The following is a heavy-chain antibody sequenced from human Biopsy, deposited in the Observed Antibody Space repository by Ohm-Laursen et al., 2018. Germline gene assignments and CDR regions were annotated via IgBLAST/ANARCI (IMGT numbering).Heavy chain of an antibody. CDR3: ARSGWPENDAFDI. J-gene: IGHJ3*02. Sequence: SLRLSCAASGFTVSSNYISWVRQAPGKGLEWVSVIYSGGSTYYADSVKGRFTISRDNSKNTLYLQMNSLRAEDTAVYYCARSGWPENDAFDIWGQGTMVTVSS. CDR1: GFTVSSNY. CDR2: IYSGGST. D-gene: IGHD6-19*01. V-gene: IGHV3-53*01.